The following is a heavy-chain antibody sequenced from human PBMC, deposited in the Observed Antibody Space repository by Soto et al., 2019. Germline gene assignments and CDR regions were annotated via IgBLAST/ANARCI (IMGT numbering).Heavy chain of an antibody. CDR1: GGSISSGGYS. J-gene: IGHJ6*02. CDR3: ATQSYSNSGAYYYYAMDV. Sequence: LSENLSLTCAVAGGSISSGGYSWSWIRQPPGKGLEWIGYIYQSGSTYYNPSLKSRVTISVDRSRNQFSLKLSSVTAADTAVYFCATQSYSNSGAYYYYAMDVWGQGTTVTVSS. CDR2: IYQSGST. V-gene: IGHV4-30-2*01. D-gene: IGHD4-4*01.